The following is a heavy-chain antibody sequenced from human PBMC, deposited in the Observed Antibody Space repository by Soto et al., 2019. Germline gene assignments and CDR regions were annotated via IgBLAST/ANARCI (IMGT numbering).Heavy chain of an antibody. V-gene: IGHV1-69*06. CDR2: IIPSYDRT. D-gene: IGHD4-17*01. Sequence: QGLLLQSGSEVKKAGSSVKVSCKASGDAFKSYAIHWVRQAPGQGLEYMGRIIPSYDRTKYAQKFQGRLTLTADMYTSTVYMELSRLRSEDTAVYYCARDPTNDYGDDTFDYWGQGPKVIVSS. J-gene: IGHJ4*02. CDR1: GDAFKSYA. CDR3: ARDPTNDYGDDTFDY.